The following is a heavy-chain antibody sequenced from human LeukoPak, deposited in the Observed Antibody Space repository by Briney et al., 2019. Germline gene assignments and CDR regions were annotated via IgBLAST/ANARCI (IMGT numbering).Heavy chain of an antibody. V-gene: IGHV1-8*01. CDR3: ARGLVDFWSGYYNRNFDY. CDR2: MNPNSGNT. Sequence: ASVKVSCKASGYTLTSYDINWVRQATGQGLEWMGWMNPNSGNTGYAQKFQGRVTMTRNTSISTAYMELSSLRSEDTAVYYCARGLVDFWSGYYNRNFDYWGQGTLVTVSS. CDR1: GYTLTSYD. J-gene: IGHJ4*02. D-gene: IGHD3-3*01.